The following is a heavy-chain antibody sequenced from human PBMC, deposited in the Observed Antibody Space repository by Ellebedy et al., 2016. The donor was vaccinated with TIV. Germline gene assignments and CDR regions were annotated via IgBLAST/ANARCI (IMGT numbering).Heavy chain of an antibody. J-gene: IGHJ4*02. V-gene: IGHV3-23*01. Sequence: GESLKISCAASGFTFSGHAMSWVRQTPGKGLEWVSGIIAGGDSTHYVDSVKGRFTISRDNSKKTLYLQMNSLRAEDTAVYYCVKLDSSGFYYGRPDYWGQGTLVTVSS. D-gene: IGHD3-22*01. CDR3: VKLDSSGFYYGRPDY. CDR2: IIAGGDST. CDR1: GFTFSGHA.